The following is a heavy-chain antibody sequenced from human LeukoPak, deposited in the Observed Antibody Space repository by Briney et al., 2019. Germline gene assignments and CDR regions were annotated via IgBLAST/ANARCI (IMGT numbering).Heavy chain of an antibody. Sequence: SETLSLTCTVSGGSISSYYWSWIRQPPGKGLEWIGYIYYSGSTNYNPSLKSRVTISVATSKNQFSLKLSSVTAADTAVYYCARVSISMVRGVYFDYWGQGTLVTVSS. CDR3: ARVSISMVRGVYFDY. CDR2: IYYSGST. J-gene: IGHJ4*02. CDR1: GGSISSYY. D-gene: IGHD3-10*01. V-gene: IGHV4-59*01.